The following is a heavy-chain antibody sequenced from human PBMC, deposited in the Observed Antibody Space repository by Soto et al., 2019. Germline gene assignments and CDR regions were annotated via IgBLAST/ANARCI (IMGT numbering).Heavy chain of an antibody. CDR2: INHSGST. J-gene: IGHJ4*02. Sequence: QVQLQQWGAGLLKPSETLSLTCAVYGGSFSGYYWSWIRQPPGKGLEWIGEINHSGSTNYNPSLKSRVTISVDTSKNQFSLKLSSVTAADTAVYYCARGTSGSGSYRRSHFDYWGQGTLVTVSS. CDR1: GGSFSGYY. D-gene: IGHD3-10*01. CDR3: ARGTSGSGSYRRSHFDY. V-gene: IGHV4-34*01.